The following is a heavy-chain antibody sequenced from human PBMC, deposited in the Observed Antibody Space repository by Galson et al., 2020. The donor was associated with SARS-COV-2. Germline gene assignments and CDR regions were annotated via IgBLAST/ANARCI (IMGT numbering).Heavy chain of an antibody. J-gene: IGHJ4*02. CDR2: ISYDGSNK. D-gene: IGHD3-10*01. Sequence: GESLKISCAASGFTFSSYAMHWVRQAPGKGLEWVAVISYDGSNKYYADSVKGRFTISRDNSKNTLYLQMNSLRAEDTAVYYCAYELLWFGDSQSYWGQGTLVTVSS. V-gene: IGHV3-30-3*01. CDR1: GFTFSSYA. CDR3: AYELLWFGDSQSY.